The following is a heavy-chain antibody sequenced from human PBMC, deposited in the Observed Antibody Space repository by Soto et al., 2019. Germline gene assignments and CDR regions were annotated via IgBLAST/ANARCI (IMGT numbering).Heavy chain of an antibody. J-gene: IGHJ5*02. CDR2: IYYSGST. V-gene: IGHV4-30-4*01. CDR1: GGSISSGDYY. Sequence: PSETLSLTCTVSGGSISSGDYYWSWIRQPPGKGLEWIGYIYYSGSTYYNPSLKSRVTISVDTSKNQFSLKLSSVTAADTAVYYCARVGVVPVFRSCLDPWGQGTMVPVSS. CDR3: ARVGVVPVFRSCLDP. D-gene: IGHD2-2*01.